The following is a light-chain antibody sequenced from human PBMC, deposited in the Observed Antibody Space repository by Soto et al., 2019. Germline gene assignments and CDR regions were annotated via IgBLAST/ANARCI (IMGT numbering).Light chain of an antibody. J-gene: IGLJ1*01. V-gene: IGLV2-8*01. CDR2: EIN. CDR3: SSYAGSKGDV. Sequence: QSALTQPPSASGSPGQSVTISCTGTSSDIGGYNFVSWYQQHPGKAPKLLIYEINKRPSGVPDRFSGSKSGNTGSLTVSGLQAEDEADYYCSSYAGSKGDVFGTGTKLTVL. CDR1: SSDIGGYNF.